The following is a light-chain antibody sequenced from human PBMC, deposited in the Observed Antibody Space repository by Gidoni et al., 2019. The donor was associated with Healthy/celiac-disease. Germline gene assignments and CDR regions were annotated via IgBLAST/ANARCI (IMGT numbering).Light chain of an antibody. V-gene: IGKV1-39*01. J-gene: IGKJ3*01. CDR2: AAS. CDR1: QSISSY. Sequence: DIQMTQSPSSLSASVGDRVTITCRASQSISSYLNWYQQKPGKAPKLLIYAASSLQSGVPSRFSGSGSGTDFTLTISSLQPEDFATYYCQQRINFGPGTKVDIK. CDR3: QQRIN.